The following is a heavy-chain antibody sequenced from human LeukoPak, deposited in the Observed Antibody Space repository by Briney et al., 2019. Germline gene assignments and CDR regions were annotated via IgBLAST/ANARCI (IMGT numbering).Heavy chain of an antibody. J-gene: IGHJ6*02. CDR3: ARGYPIVVVPAAKTAYYYYGMDV. CDR2: INHSGST. CDR1: GFTFSSYA. D-gene: IGHD2-2*01. V-gene: IGHV4-34*01. Sequence: GSLRLSCAASGFTFSSYAMSWVRQAPGKGLEWIGEINHSGSTNYNPSLKSRVTISVDTSKNQFSLKLSSVTAADTAVYYCARGYPIVVVPAAKTAYYYYGMDVWGQGTTVTVSS.